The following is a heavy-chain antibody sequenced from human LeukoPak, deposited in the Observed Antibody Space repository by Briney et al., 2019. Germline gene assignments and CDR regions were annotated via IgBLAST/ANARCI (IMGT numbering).Heavy chain of an antibody. V-gene: IGHV4-39*07. Sequence: KTSETLSLTCTVSGGSISSSSYYWGWIRQPPGKGLEWIGSIYYSGSTYYNPSLKSRVTISVDTSKNQFSLKLSSVTAADTAVYYCARDEVGLNYYYMDVWGKGTTVTISS. CDR3: ARDEVGLNYYYMDV. CDR2: IYYSGST. J-gene: IGHJ6*03. CDR1: GGSISSSSYY.